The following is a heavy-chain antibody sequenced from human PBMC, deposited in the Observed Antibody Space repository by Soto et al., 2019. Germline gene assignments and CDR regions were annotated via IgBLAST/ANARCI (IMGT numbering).Heavy chain of an antibody. Sequence: ELQLLQSGGGFVQPGGSRRLPGTSFGFALSTFAISWARQAPGKGRGGVSVISGNSDNTEYADSVKGRFTISRDKSENTVYLQMNRLRAEDTAVYYCALPSCGGDCYSPFDHWGQGTPVTVSS. J-gene: IGHJ4*02. CDR2: ISGNSDNT. D-gene: IGHD2-21*02. CDR3: ALPSCGGDCYSPFDH. V-gene: IGHV3-23*01. CDR1: GFALSTFA.